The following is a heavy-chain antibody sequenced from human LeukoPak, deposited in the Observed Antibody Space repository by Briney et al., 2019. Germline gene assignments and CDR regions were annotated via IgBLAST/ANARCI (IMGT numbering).Heavy chain of an antibody. CDR2: IKSKTDGGTT. D-gene: IGHD3-22*01. V-gene: IGHV3-15*01. CDR3: TRVRYYDSSGYWSVYYFDY. CDR1: GFTFSNAW. J-gene: IGHJ4*02. Sequence: GGSLRLSCAASGFTFSNAWMSWVRQAPGKGLEWVGRIKSKTDGGTTDYAAPVKGRFTISRDDSKNTLYLQMNSLKTEDTAVYYCTRVRYYDSSGYWSVYYFDYWGQGTLVTVSS.